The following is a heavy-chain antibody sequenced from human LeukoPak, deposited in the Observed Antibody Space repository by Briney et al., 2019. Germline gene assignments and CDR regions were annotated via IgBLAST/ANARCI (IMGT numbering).Heavy chain of an antibody. V-gene: IGHV3-23*01. CDR1: GFTFSSYA. CDR3: AKVVTNYYGSGSPNWFDP. CDR2: ISGSGGST. Sequence: GGSLRLSCAASGFTFSSYAMSWVSQAPGKGLEWVSAISGSGGSTYYADSVKGRFTISRDSSKNTLYLQMNSLRAEDTAVYYCAKVVTNYYGSGSPNWFDPWGQGTLVTVSS. D-gene: IGHD3-10*01. J-gene: IGHJ5*02.